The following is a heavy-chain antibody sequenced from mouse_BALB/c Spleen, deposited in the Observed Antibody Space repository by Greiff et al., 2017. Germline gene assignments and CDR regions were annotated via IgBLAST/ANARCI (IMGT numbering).Heavy chain of an antibody. V-gene: IGHV5-4*02. Sequence: EVMLVESGGGLVKPGGSLKLSCAASGFTFSDYYMYWVRQTPEKRLEWVATISDGGSYTYYPDSVKGRFTISRDNAKNNLYLQMSSLKSEDTAMYYCARGGGYYYYYAMDYWGQGTSVTVSS. D-gene: IGHD2-3*01. CDR2: ISDGGSYT. J-gene: IGHJ4*01. CDR3: ARGGGYYYYYAMDY. CDR1: GFTFSDYY.